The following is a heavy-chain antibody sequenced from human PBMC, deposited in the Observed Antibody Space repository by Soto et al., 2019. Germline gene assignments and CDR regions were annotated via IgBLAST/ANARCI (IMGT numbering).Heavy chain of an antibody. Sequence: PSETLSLTCAVYGVSFSGYYLSLIRQPPGKGLEWIGEINHSGSTNYNPSLKSRVTISVDTSKNQFPLKLSSVTAADTAVYYCARGPRGVGSYYNWGWFDPWGQGTLVTVSS. D-gene: IGHD3-10*01. V-gene: IGHV4-34*01. CDR3: ARGPRGVGSYYNWGWFDP. CDR1: GVSFSGYY. J-gene: IGHJ5*02. CDR2: INHSGST.